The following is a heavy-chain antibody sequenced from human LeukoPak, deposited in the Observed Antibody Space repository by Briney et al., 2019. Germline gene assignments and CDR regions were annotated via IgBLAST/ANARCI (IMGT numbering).Heavy chain of an antibody. J-gene: IGHJ4*02. D-gene: IGHD3-10*01. CDR3: ARGATRYYYGSGNVKGGY. CDR1: GGSFSGYY. CDR2: MNHSGST. Sequence: PSETLSLTCAVYGGSFSGYYWSWIRQPPGKGLEWIGEMNHSGSTNYNPSLKSRVTISVDTSKNQFSLKLSSVTAADTAVYYCARGATRYYYGSGNVKGGYWGQGTLVTVSS. V-gene: IGHV4-34*01.